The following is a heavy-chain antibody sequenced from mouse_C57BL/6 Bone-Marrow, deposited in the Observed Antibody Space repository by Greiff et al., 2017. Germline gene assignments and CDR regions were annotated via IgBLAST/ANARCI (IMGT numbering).Heavy chain of an antibody. V-gene: IGHV1-82*01. CDR1: GYAFSSSW. D-gene: IGHD1-1*01. J-gene: IGHJ1*03. CDR3: ARGGGSSHWYFDG. CDR2: IYPGDGDT. Sequence: LVESGPELVKPGASVKISCKASGYAFSSSWMNWVKQRPGKGLEWIGRIYPGDGDTNYNGKFKGKATLTADKSSSTAYMQLSSLTSEDSAVYFCARGGGSSHWYFDGWGTGTTVTVSS.